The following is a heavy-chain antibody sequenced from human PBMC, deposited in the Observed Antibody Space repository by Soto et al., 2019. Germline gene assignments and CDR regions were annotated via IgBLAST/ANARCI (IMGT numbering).Heavy chain of an antibody. CDR2: ISAYTGNT. Sequence: QVQLVQSGDEVKKPGASVKVSCKASGYIFVNYGIAWVRQAPGQGLEWMGWISAYTGNTHSATKIQGRLTMTTDTSTSTGYMDLGRLTSDDTAVYYCVMVDNYVTPTPQDVWGQGTTVTVSS. CDR1: GYIFVNYG. V-gene: IGHV1-18*01. CDR3: VMVDNYVTPTPQDV. D-gene: IGHD3-16*01. J-gene: IGHJ6*02.